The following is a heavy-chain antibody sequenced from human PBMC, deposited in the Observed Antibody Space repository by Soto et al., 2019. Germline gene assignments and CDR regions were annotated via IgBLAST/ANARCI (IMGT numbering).Heavy chain of an antibody. CDR1: GGSFSGYY. Sequence: SETLSLTCAVYGGSFSGYYWSWIRQPPGKGLEWIGEINHSGSTNYNPSLKSRVTISVDTSKNQFSLKLSSVTAADTAVYYCARDGNFIAARRHYGDYYYYMDVWGKGTTVTVSS. D-gene: IGHD6-6*01. CDR2: INHSGST. CDR3: ARDGNFIAARRHYGDYYYYMDV. V-gene: IGHV4-34*01. J-gene: IGHJ6*03.